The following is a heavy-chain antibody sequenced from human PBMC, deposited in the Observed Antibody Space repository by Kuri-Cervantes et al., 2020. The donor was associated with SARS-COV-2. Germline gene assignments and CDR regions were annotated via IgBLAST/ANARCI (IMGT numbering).Heavy chain of an antibody. CDR3: ARDVGYCTNDVCQSRDFDY. V-gene: IGHV3-23*01. CDR1: RFTFRNYA. D-gene: IGHD2-8*01. J-gene: IGHJ4*02. Sequence: GESLKISCAASRFTFRNYALNWVRQAPGRGLEWVSIIDDSGVSTYYADSVKGRFTISRDTSKNTVHLQMNSLRVEDTAVYYCARDVGYCTNDVCQSRDFDYWGQGTLVTVSS. CDR2: IDDSGVST.